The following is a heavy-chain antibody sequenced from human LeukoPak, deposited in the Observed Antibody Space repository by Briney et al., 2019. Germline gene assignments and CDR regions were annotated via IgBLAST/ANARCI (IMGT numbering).Heavy chain of an antibody. J-gene: IGHJ4*02. CDR3: ARLGEYSYKD. CDR2: IYYTGST. Sequence: SETLSLTCTVSGGSISSYYWSWIRQPPGKGLEWIGYIYYTGSTNYNPSLKSRVTVSVDTSKNQFSLKLSSVTAADTAVYYCARLGEYSYKDWGQGTLVTVSS. CDR1: GGSISSYY. V-gene: IGHV4-59*01. D-gene: IGHD5-18*01.